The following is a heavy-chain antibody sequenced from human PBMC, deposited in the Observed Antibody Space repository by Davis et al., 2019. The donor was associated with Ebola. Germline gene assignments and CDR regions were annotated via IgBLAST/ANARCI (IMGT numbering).Heavy chain of an antibody. CDR1: GGSFSGYY. D-gene: IGHD3-10*01. CDR3: ARGGLDIWFGEFTFDY. Sequence: GSLRLSCAVYGGSFSGYYWSWIRQPPGKGLEWIGEINHSGSTNYNPSLKSRVPISVDTSKNQFSLKLSSVTAADTAVYYCARGGLDIWFGEFTFDYWGQGTLVTVSS. J-gene: IGHJ4*02. CDR2: INHSGST. V-gene: IGHV4-34*01.